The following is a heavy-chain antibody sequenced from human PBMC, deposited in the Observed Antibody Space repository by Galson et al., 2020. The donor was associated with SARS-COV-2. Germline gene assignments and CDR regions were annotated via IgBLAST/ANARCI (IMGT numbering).Heavy chain of an antibody. CDR2: LSPDGGST. CDR1: GFTFSSYA. D-gene: IGHD2-15*01. V-gene: IGHV3-64*01. CDR3: ARMGSGGYLDF. J-gene: IGHJ4*02. Sequence: GGSLRLSCAASGFTFSSYAMYWVRQAPGKGLEYVSSLSPDGGSTYYANSVKGRFTISRDNSKNTLFLQMGSLGLEDMAVYYCARMGSGGYLDFWGQGTLVTVSS.